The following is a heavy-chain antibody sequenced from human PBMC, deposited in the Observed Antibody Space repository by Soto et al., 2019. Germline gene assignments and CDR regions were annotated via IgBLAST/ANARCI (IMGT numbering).Heavy chain of an antibody. Sequence: QVQLQESGPGLVKPSGTLSLTCAVSDGSISSSNWWNWVRQPPGKGLEWIGEIYPGGSINYNPSLKSRLTISVDKSKNQISLNLTSVTAADTAVYYCASADFDYWGQGTLVNVSS. CDR1: DGSISSSNW. CDR3: ASADFDY. J-gene: IGHJ4*02. CDR2: IYPGGSI. V-gene: IGHV4-4*02.